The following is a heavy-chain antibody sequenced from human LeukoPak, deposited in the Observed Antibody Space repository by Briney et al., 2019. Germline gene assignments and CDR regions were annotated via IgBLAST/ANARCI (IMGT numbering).Heavy chain of an antibody. D-gene: IGHD3-10*01. J-gene: IGHJ6*02. V-gene: IGHV4-34*01. CDR2: INHSGST. CDR1: GGSFSGYY. CDR3: ARAPSYYCGSRSYFYYYGMDV. Sequence: SETLSLTCAVYGGSFSGYYWSWIRQPPGKGLEWIGEINHSGSTNYNPSLKSRVTISVDTSKNQFSLKLSSVTAADTAVYYCARAPSYYCGSRSYFYYYGMDVWGQGTTVTVSS.